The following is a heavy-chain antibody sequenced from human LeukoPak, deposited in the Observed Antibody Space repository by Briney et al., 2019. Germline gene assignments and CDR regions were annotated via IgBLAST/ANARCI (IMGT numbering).Heavy chain of an antibody. CDR1: GGTFSIYA. D-gene: IGHD2-2*01. CDR2: IIPIFGTA. CDR3: ASEGYCSSTSCSNYYYYGMDV. Sequence: SVNVSCKASGGTFSIYAISWVRQAPGQGLEWMGGIIPIFGTANYAQKFQGRVTITADESTSTAYMELSSLRSEDTAVYYCASEGYCSSTSCSNYYYYGMDVWGQGTTVTVSS. J-gene: IGHJ6*02. V-gene: IGHV1-69*13.